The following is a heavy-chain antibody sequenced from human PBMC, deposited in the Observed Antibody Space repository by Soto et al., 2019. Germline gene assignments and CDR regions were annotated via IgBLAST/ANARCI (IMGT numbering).Heavy chain of an antibody. CDR3: AREAPYCTSATCPKFYDMDV. D-gene: IGHD2-2*01. CDR2: IIPILNSP. J-gene: IGHJ6*02. V-gene: IGHV1-69*01. CDR1: GGTFGSYA. Sequence: QVQLVQSVAEVKKPGSSVKVSCKASGGTFGSYAITWVRRAPGQGLEWLGGIIPILNSPAYAQKFKARVVITADEITNTAYMDLNSLRFDDTAVYYCAREAPYCTSATCPKFYDMDVWGQGTTVTVAS.